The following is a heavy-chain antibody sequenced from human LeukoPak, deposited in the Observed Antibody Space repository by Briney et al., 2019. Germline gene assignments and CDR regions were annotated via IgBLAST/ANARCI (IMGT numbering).Heavy chain of an antibody. D-gene: IGHD6-13*01. Sequence: ASVKVSCKASGYTFTGYYIHLVRQAPGQGLELMGLINPNSGGTNYAHKFHGRVSMTRDTSISKAYMELGRLSSDDQDVYYYAGSGGDSSSWYFDYWGQGTLVTVSS. J-gene: IGHJ4*02. CDR3: AGSGGDSSSWYFDY. CDR1: GYTFTGYY. V-gene: IGHV1-2*02. CDR2: INPNSGGT.